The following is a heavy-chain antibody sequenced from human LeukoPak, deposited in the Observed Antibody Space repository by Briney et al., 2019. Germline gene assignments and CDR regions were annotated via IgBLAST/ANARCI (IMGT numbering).Heavy chain of an antibody. V-gene: IGHV3-21*01. Sequence: PGGSLRLSCAASGFTFSSYSMNWVRQAPGKGLEWVSSISSSSSYIYYAASVKGRFTISRDNAKNSLYLQMNSLRAEDTAVYYCARDNSGYDVDYWGQGTLVTVSS. J-gene: IGHJ4*02. CDR2: ISSSSSYI. CDR1: GFTFSSYS. CDR3: ARDNSGYDVDY. D-gene: IGHD5-12*01.